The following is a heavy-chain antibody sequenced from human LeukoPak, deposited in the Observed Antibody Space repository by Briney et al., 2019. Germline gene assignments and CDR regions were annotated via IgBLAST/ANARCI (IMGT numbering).Heavy chain of an antibody. CDR1: GGSVSGYY. J-gene: IGHJ4*02. Sequence: SETLSLTCSVFGGSVSGYYWTWVRQPPGKGLEWIGYIYYSGSTNYNPSLKSRVTISVDTSKNQFSLKLSSVTAADTAVYYCARWQAGYSGYARDGFDYWGQGTLVTVSS. D-gene: IGHD5-12*01. CDR3: ARWQAGYSGYARDGFDY. V-gene: IGHV4-59*02. CDR2: IYYSGST.